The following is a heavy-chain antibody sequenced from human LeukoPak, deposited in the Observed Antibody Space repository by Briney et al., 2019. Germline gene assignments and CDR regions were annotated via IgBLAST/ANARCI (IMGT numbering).Heavy chain of an antibody. J-gene: IGHJ6*03. CDR2: IFSGENT. CDR3: ARHGSITMIRGRLRYYYMDV. CDR1: GFTVSSNY. D-gene: IGHD3-10*01. Sequence: GGSLRLSCAASGFTVSSNYVSWVRQAPGKGLEWVSVIFSGENTYYADSVKGRFTISRDNSKNTLYLQMNSLRAEDTAVYYCARHGSITMIRGRLRYYYMDVWGKGTTVTISS. V-gene: IGHV3-53*01.